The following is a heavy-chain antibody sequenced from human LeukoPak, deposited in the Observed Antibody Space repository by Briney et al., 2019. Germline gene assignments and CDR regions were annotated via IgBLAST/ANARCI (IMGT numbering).Heavy chain of an antibody. CDR2: IYYSGST. Sequence: SETLSLTCAVYGGSFSGYYWGWIRQPPGKGLEWIGSIYYSGSTYYNPSLKSRVTISVDTSKNQFSLKLSSVTAADTAVYYCARGGDFVWGSYRSNWFDPWGQGTLVTVSS. J-gene: IGHJ5*02. CDR3: ARGGDFVWGSYRSNWFDP. V-gene: IGHV4-34*01. CDR1: GGSFSGYY. D-gene: IGHD3-16*02.